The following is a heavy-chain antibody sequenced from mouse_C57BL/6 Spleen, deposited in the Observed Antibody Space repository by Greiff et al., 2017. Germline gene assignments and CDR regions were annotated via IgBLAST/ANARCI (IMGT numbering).Heavy chain of an antibody. CDR3: ARDGDYFDY. CDR2: ISDGGSYT. CDR1: GFTFSSYA. V-gene: IGHV5-4*01. J-gene: IGHJ2*01. Sequence: EVHLVESGGGLVKPGGSLKLSCVASGFTFSSYAMSWVRQTPEKRLEWVATISDGGSYTYYPDNVKGRFTISRDNAKNNLYLQMSHLKSEDTAMYYCARDGDYFDYWGQGTTLTVSS.